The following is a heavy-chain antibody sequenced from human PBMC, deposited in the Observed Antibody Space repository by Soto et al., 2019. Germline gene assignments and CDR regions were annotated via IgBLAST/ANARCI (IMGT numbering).Heavy chain of an antibody. D-gene: IGHD6-6*01. Sequence: EVQLVESGGGLVQPGGSLRLSCAASGFTFSSYWMHWVRQAPGKGLVWVSRINGDGGTTNYADSVKGRFTISRDNAKNTLVLQMNSLRVEDAAVYYCARVGGSSWHWDQGTLVTVSS. V-gene: IGHV3-74*01. J-gene: IGHJ4*02. CDR2: INGDGGTT. CDR3: ARVGGSSWH. CDR1: GFTFSSYW.